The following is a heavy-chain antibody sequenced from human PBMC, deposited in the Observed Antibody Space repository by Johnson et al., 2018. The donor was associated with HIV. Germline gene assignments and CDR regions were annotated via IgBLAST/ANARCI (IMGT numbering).Heavy chain of an antibody. CDR3: ARESRTTVVIRGGAFDI. D-gene: IGHD4-23*01. CDR1: GFTFSSYA. V-gene: IGHV3-30*04. J-gene: IGHJ3*02. Sequence: QVQLVESGGGVVQPGRSLRLSCAASGFTFSSYAMHWVRQDPGKGLEWVAVISYDGSNKYYADSVKGRFTISRDNSKNTLYLQMNSLRAEDTAVYYCARESRTTVVIRGGAFDIWGQGTMVTVSS. CDR2: ISYDGSNK.